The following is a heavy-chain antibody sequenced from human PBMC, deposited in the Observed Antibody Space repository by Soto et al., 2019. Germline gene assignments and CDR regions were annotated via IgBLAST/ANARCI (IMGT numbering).Heavy chain of an antibody. V-gene: IGHV2-5*02. CDR1: GFSLSTSGVG. Sequence: QITLKESGPTLVKPTQTLTLTCTFSGFSLSTSGVGVGWIRQPPGKALEWLALIYWDDDKRYSPSLKSRLTIPKETPKNLVGLTMTHMDPWDTATYYCVHKGGGDRILDYWGQGTLVTVSS. J-gene: IGHJ4*02. CDR2: IYWDDDK. D-gene: IGHD3-16*01. CDR3: VHKGGGDRILDY.